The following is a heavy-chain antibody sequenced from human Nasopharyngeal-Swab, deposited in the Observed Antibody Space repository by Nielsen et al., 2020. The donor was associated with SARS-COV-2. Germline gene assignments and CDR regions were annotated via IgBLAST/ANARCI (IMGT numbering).Heavy chain of an antibody. D-gene: IGHD1-1*01. CDR3: ARDRTNDYYYYMDV. CDR2: ISSSSSYI. V-gene: IGHV3-21*01. CDR1: GFTFSSYS. J-gene: IGHJ6*03. Sequence: GGPLRLSCAASGFTFSSYSMNWVRQAPGKGLEWVSSISSSSSYIYYADSVKGRFTISRDNAKNSLYLQMNSLRAEDTAVYYCARDRTNDYYYYMDVWGKGTTVTVSS.